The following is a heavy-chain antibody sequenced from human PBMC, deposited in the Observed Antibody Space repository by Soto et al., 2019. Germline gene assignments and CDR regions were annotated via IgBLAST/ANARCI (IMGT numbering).Heavy chain of an antibody. CDR1: GGPMNNYY. D-gene: IGHD3-10*01. Sequence: QVQLQESGPGLVKPSETLSLTCTISGGPMNNYYCSWFRQPRGQGLEWIGYMGYNGFTRYNPSLGSRVAISVVAAKNQSPLNLSSVTAADTALYYCARQGFGELHGLVDVWGQGITVTVSS. CDR2: MGYNGFT. V-gene: IGHV4-59*08. CDR3: ARQGFGELHGLVDV. J-gene: IGHJ6*02.